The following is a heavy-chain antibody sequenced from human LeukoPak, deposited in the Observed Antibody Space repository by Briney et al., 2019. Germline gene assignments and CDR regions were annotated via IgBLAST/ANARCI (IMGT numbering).Heavy chain of an antibody. CDR1: GFTFSSYG. CDR3: ARDSSSWYFDY. CDR2: IWYDGSNK. J-gene: IGHJ4*02. Sequence: QPGRSLRLSCAASGFTFSSYGMHWVRQAPGKGLEWVAVIWYDGSNKYYADSVKGRFTISRDNSKNTLYLQMSSLRAEDTAVYYCARDSSSWYFDYWGQGTLVTVSS. D-gene: IGHD6-13*01. V-gene: IGHV3-33*01.